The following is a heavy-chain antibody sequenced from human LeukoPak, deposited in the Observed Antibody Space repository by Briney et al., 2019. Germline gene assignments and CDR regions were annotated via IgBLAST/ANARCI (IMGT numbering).Heavy chain of an antibody. CDR3: AREASGSYFAN. Sequence: GGSLRLSCAASGFTVSSNYMSWVRQAPGKGLEWVSVIYGGGSTYYADSVKGRFTISRDNSRNTLYLQMNSLRAEDTTVYYCAREASGSYFANWGQGTLVTLSS. D-gene: IGHD1-26*01. V-gene: IGHV3-53*01. CDR2: IYGGGST. J-gene: IGHJ4*02. CDR1: GFTVSSNY.